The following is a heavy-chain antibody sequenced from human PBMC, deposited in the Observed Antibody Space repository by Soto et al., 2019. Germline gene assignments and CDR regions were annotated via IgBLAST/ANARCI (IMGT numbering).Heavy chain of an antibody. Sequence: EVQLLVSGGGLVQPGGSLRLSCAASGFTFSSYAMSWVRQAPGKGLEWVSDISGSGGSTYYADSVKGRFTISRDNSKNTLYLQMNSLRAEDTAVYYCAKDGPSGYDFWSGYAGGWVDYWGQGTLVTVSS. V-gene: IGHV3-23*01. CDR1: GFTFSSYA. D-gene: IGHD3-3*01. J-gene: IGHJ4*02. CDR2: ISGSGGST. CDR3: AKDGPSGYDFWSGYAGGWVDY.